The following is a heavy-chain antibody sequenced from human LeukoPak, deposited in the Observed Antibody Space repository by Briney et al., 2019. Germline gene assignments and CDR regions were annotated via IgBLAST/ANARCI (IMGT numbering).Heavy chain of an antibody. J-gene: IGHJ4*02. CDR1: GFTFSSYG. D-gene: IGHD5-12*01. CDR3: AKARGSYVVY. V-gene: IGHV3-30*18. CDR2: ISYDGSNE. Sequence: GGSLRLSCAASGFTFSSYGMHWVRQAPGKGLEWVAVISYDGSNEYYADSVKGRFTISRDNSKNTLYLQMSSLRAEDTAVYYCAKARGSYVVYWGQGTLVTVSS.